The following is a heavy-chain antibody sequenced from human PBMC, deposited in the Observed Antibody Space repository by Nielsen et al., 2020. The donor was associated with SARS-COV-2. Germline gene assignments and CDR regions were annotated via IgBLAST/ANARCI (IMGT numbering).Heavy chain of an antibody. V-gene: IGHV1-69*13. CDR3: ARDDPKTTVTTQDAFDI. Sequence: SVKVSCKVSGYTLTELSMHWVRQAPGKGLEWMGGIIPIFGTANYAQKFQGRVTITADESTSTAYMELSSLRSEDTAVYYCARDDPKTTVTTQDAFDIWGQGTMVTVSS. D-gene: IGHD4-17*01. J-gene: IGHJ3*02. CDR1: GYTLTELS. CDR2: IIPIFGTA.